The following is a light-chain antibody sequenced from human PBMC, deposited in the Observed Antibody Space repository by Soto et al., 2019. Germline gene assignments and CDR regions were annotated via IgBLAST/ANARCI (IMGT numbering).Light chain of an antibody. Sequence: ELVLTQSPVTLSLSPGERATLSCRASQFLSSYLAWYQQIPGQPPRLLIYDTSNRATGIPARFSGSRSGTDFTLTISSLEPEDFAVYFCHQRNKFGQGTRLENK. CDR1: QFLSSY. CDR2: DTS. V-gene: IGKV3-11*01. CDR3: HQRNK. J-gene: IGKJ5*01.